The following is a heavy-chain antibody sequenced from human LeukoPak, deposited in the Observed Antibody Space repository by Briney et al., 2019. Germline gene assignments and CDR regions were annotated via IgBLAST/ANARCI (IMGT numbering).Heavy chain of an antibody. J-gene: IGHJ5*02. V-gene: IGHV3-30*02. D-gene: IGHD3-22*01. CDR2: IGYDGNTK. Sequence: PGGSLRLSCAASGFTFNKDGMHWVRQAPGKGLEWVTFIGYDGNTKYYADSVRGRFTISRDNLKNTLYLQMNSLRPEDAAVYYCAKDHGTYYYDSSGPWGQGTLVTVSS. CDR3: AKDHGTYYYDSSGP. CDR1: GFTFNKDG.